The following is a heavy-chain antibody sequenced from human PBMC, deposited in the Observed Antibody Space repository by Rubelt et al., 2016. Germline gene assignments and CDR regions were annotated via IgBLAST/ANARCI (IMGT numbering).Heavy chain of an antibody. Sequence: VHLVESGGGLVQPGGSLRLSCAASGFTFSSYAMHWVRQAPGKGLEWVAVISYDGSNKYYADSVKGRFTISRDNSENTLSLQMNSLRGEDSAVYYCARDIYAGYLDYWGQGTLVTVSS. CDR2: ISYDGSNK. CDR3: ARDIYAGYLDY. CDR1: GFTFSSYA. D-gene: IGHD2/OR15-2a*01. V-gene: IGHV3-30*04. J-gene: IGHJ4*02.